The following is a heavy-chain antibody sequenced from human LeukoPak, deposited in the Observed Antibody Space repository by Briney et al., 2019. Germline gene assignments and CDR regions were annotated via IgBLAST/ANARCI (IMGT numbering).Heavy chain of an antibody. V-gene: IGHV3-21*01. CDR1: GFTFSSYS. Sequence: GGSLRLSCAASGFTFSSYSMNWVRQAPGKGLEWVSSISSSSSYIYYADSVKGRFTVSRDNAKNSLYLQMNSLRAEDTAVYYCARDGHYYYYYYMDVWGRGTTVTISS. CDR3: ARDGHYYYYYYMDV. CDR2: ISSSSSYI. J-gene: IGHJ6*03.